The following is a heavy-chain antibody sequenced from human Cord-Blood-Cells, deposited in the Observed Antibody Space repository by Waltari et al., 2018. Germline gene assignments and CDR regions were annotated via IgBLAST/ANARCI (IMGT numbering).Heavy chain of an antibody. CDR2: IIPILGIA. CDR1: GGNFSSYA. D-gene: IGHD1-20*01. CDR3: ARGASSITGTFDY. V-gene: IGHV1-69*09. Sequence: QVQLVQSGAEVKKPGSSVKASCKASGGNFSSYAISWVRQAPGQGLEWMGRIIPILGIANHAQKFQGRVTNTADKSTSTAYMELSSLRSEDTAVYYCARGASSITGTFDYWGQGTLVTVSS. J-gene: IGHJ4*02.